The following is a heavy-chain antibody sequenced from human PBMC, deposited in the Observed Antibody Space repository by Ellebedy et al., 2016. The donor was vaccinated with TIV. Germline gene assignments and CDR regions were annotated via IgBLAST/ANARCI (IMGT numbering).Heavy chain of an antibody. V-gene: IGHV3-72*01. CDR1: GFTFTDHY. J-gene: IGHJ4*02. D-gene: IGHD1-26*01. Sequence: GESLKISCAASGFTFTDHYMDWVRPAPGKGLEWVGRTRNKANSYSTEYAASVKGRFTISRDDSKNSLYLQMNSLKSEDTALYYCARSGSYLGFDYWGQGTLVTVSS. CDR3: ARSGSYLGFDY. CDR2: TRNKANSYST.